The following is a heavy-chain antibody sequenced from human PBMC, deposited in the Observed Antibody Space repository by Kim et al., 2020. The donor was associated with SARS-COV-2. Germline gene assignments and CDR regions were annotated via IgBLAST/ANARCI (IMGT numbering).Heavy chain of an antibody. CDR1: GGSISSSSYY. CDR3: VRALAAATTGIDWFDP. CDR2: IYYSGST. Sequence: SETLSLTCTVSGGSISSSSYYWGWIRQPPGKGLEWIGSIYYSGSTYYNPSLKSRVTISVDTSKNQFSLKLSSVTAADTAVYYRVRALAAATTGIDWFDPWGQGTLVTVSS. V-gene: IGHV4-39*01. D-gene: IGHD2-15*01. J-gene: IGHJ5*02.